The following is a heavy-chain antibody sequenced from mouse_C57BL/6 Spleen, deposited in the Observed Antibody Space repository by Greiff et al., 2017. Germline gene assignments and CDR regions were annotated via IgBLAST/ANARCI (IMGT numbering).Heavy chain of an antibody. CDR1: GYAFSSYW. CDR3: ARGITTVVEGYWYFDV. CDR2: IYPGDGDT. D-gene: IGHD1-1*01. V-gene: IGHV1-80*01. J-gene: IGHJ1*03. Sequence: QVQLQQSGAELVKPGASVKISCKASGYAFSSYWMNWVKQRPGKGLEWIGQIYPGDGDTNYNGTFKGKATLTADKSSSTAYMQLSSLTSEDSAVYFCARGITTVVEGYWYFDVWGTGTTVTVSS.